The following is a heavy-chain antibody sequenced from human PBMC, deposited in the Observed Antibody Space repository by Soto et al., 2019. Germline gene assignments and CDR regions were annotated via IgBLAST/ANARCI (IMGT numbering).Heavy chain of an antibody. J-gene: IGHJ4*02. CDR2: ISGSGGST. CDR1: GFTFSSYA. Sequence: EVQLLESGGGLVQPGGSLRLSCAASGFTFSSYAMSWVRQAPGKGLEWVSAISGSGGSTYYADSVKGRFTISRDNSKNTLYLQMNSLRAEDTAVYYCAREPGGGYSYGLPFDYWGQGTLVTVSS. D-gene: IGHD5-18*01. V-gene: IGHV3-23*01. CDR3: AREPGGGYSYGLPFDY.